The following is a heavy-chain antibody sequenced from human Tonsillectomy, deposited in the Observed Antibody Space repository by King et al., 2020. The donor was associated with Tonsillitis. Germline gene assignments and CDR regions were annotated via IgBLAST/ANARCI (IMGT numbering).Heavy chain of an antibody. CDR3: ARDSADDYVWGSYRYFDY. CDR1: GFTFSNYA. J-gene: IGHJ4*02. Sequence: VQLVESGGGVVQPGRSLRLSYAASGFTFSNYAMHWVRQAPGKGLEWVAVISYDGSNKYDADSVKGRFTISRDNSKNTLYLQMNSLRPEDTAVYYCARDSADDYVWGSYRYFDYWGQGNLVTVSS. V-gene: IGHV3-30*04. CDR2: ISYDGSNK. D-gene: IGHD3-16*02.